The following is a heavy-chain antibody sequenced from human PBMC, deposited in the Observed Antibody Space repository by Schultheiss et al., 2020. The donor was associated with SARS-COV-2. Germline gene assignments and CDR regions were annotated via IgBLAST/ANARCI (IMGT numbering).Heavy chain of an antibody. D-gene: IGHD6-19*01. CDR3: ARARLRGVAGD. CDR2: ISGSGGST. Sequence: GGSLRLSCAASGFTFSSYGMHWVRQAPGKGLEWVSAISGSGGSTYYADSVKGRFTISRDNSKNTLYLQMNSLRAEDTAVYYCARARLRGVAGDWGQGTLVTVSS. J-gene: IGHJ4*02. CDR1: GFTFSSYG. V-gene: IGHV3-23*01.